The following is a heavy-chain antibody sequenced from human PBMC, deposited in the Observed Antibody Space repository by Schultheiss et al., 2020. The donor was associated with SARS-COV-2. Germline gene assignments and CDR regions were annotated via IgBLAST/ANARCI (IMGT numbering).Heavy chain of an antibody. V-gene: IGHV4-59*12. CDR1: GDSISNYY. J-gene: IGHJ6*02. CDR3: ARSSCTSTNCYRQDV. D-gene: IGHD2-2*01. Sequence: SETLSLTCTVSGDSISNYYWSWIRQPPGKGLEWIGYIYYSGSTYYNPSLKSRVTMSADTSKNQFSLKLRSVTAADTAVYYCARSSCTSTNCYRQDVWGRGTTVTVSS. CDR2: IYYSGST.